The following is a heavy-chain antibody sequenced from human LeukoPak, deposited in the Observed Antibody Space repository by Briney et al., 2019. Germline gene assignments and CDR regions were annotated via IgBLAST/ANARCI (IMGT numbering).Heavy chain of an antibody. CDR2: IYPGDSDT. D-gene: IGHD3-3*01. CDR1: GYSFTSYW. CDR3: ARLRPYDFWSGSNPYYFDY. V-gene: IGHV5-51*01. J-gene: IGHJ4*02. Sequence: GESLKISCKGSGYSFTSYWIGWVRQMPGKGLEWMGIIYPGDSDTRYSPSFQGQVTISADKSISTAYLQRSSLKASDTAMYYCARLRPYDFWSGSNPYYFDYWGQGTLVTVSS.